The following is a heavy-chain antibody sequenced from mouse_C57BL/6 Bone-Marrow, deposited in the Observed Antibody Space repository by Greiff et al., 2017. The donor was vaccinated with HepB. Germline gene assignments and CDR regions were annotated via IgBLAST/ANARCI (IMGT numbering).Heavy chain of an antibody. CDR3: ARGATVVRYYYAMDY. V-gene: IGHV1-81*01. Sequence: VQLVESGAELARPGASVKLSCKASGYTFTSYGISWVKQRTGQGLEWIGEIYPRSGNTYYNEKFKGKAKLTADKSSSTAYMELRSLTSEDSAVYFCARGATVVRYYYAMDYWGQGTSVTVSS. CDR2: IYPRSGNT. D-gene: IGHD1-1*01. CDR1: GYTFTSYG. J-gene: IGHJ4*01.